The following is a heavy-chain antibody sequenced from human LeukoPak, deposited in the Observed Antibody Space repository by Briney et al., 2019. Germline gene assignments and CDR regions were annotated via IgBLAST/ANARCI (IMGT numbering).Heavy chain of an antibody. Sequence: SGPTLVNPTQTLTLTCTFSGFSLTTRGVGVGWIRQSPGKALERLALIYWNDDKRYSPSLKSRLTITKDTSKNQVVLTMTNMDPVDTATYYCAHKNSSSSRSRFDYWGQGTLVTVSS. J-gene: IGHJ4*02. CDR3: AHKNSSSSRSRFDY. CDR1: GFSLTTRGVG. D-gene: IGHD6-6*01. V-gene: IGHV2-5*01. CDR2: IYWNDDK.